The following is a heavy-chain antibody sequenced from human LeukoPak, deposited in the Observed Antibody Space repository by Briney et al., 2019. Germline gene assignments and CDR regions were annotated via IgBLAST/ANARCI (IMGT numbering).Heavy chain of an antibody. Sequence: GESLKISCQGSGYSFSSYWIGWVRQMPGKGLEWMGIIYVGDSDTSYSPSFQGQVTISADKSITTAYLQWSSLKASDTAMYYCARSGERSTSGFDYWGQGTLVTVSS. CDR1: GYSFSSYW. CDR3: ARSGERSTSGFDY. J-gene: IGHJ4*02. CDR2: IYVGDSDT. V-gene: IGHV5-51*01. D-gene: IGHD5/OR15-5a*01.